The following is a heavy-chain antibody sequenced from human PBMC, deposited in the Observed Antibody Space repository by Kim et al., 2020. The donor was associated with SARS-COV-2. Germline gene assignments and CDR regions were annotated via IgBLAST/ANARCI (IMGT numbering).Heavy chain of an antibody. V-gene: IGHV3-30*04. CDR1: GFTFSSYA. Sequence: GGSLRLSCAASGFTFSSYAMHWVRQAPGKGLEWVAVISYDGSNKYYADSVKGRFNISRDNSKNTLYLQMNSLRAEDTAVYYCARGYSGYDYFDYWGQGTLVTVSS. CDR3: ARGYSGYDYFDY. D-gene: IGHD5-12*01. J-gene: IGHJ4*02. CDR2: ISYDGSNK.